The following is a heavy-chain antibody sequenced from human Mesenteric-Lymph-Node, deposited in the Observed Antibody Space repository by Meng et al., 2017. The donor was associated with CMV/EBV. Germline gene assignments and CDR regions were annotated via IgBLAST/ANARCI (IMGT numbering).Heavy chain of an antibody. CDR1: GGSFSGYY. Sequence: VQLHQLGSGLLKPSETLSGTCAAYGGSFSGYYWNWIRQSPEKGLEWIGEINHSGSTTYNPSFTSRIIISVDTSTNQISLNMSSVTAADTAVYYCARGSSYDILTGYFDYWGQGALVTVSS. J-gene: IGHJ4*02. V-gene: IGHV4-34*01. D-gene: IGHD3-9*01. CDR3: ARGSSYDILTGYFDY. CDR2: INHSGST.